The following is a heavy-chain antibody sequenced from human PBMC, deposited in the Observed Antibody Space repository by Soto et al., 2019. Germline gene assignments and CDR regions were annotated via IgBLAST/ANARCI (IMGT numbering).Heavy chain of an antibody. V-gene: IGHV1-3*01. J-gene: IGHJ4*02. CDR3: ARDMRSMIRGAVPEEFDY. D-gene: IGHD3-10*01. CDR1: GYTFTSYA. Sequence: QVQLVQSGDEVKKPGASVKVSCKASGYTFTSYAMHWVRQAPGQRLEWMGWINDGNGDTKYSQNFQGRITITRDTSESTAYMEMSSLGSEDTAVYYCARDMRSMIRGAVPEEFDYWGQGTLVTVSS. CDR2: INDGNGDT.